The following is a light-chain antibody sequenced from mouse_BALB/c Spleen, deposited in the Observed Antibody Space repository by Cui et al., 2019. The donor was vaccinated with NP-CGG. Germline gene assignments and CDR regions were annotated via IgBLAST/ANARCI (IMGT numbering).Light chain of an antibody. Sequence: QAVVTQESAPTTSPGETVTLTCRSSTGAVTTSNYANWVQEKPDYLFTGLIGGTNNRPPGVPARFSGSLIGDKAALTITGAQTEDEAIYFCALWYSNHWVFGGGTKLTVL. V-gene: IGLV1*01. J-gene: IGLJ1*01. CDR1: TGAVTTSNY. CDR2: GTN. CDR3: ALWYSNHWV.